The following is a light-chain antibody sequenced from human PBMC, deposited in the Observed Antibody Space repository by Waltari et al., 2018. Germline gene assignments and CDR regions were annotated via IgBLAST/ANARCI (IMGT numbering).Light chain of an antibody. Sequence: DIVMTQSPDSLAVSLGERATINCKSSQTVLYSSNNKNYLAWYQQKPGQPPKLLIYWAPTRESGVPDRFSGSGSGTDFTLTISSLQAEDVAVYYCQQYYITPPTFGQGTKVEIK. CDR2: WAP. CDR3: QQYYITPPT. V-gene: IGKV4-1*01. CDR1: QTVLYSSNNKNY. J-gene: IGKJ1*01.